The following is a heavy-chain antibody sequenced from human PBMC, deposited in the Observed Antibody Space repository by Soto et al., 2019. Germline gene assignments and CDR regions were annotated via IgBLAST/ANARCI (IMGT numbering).Heavy chain of an antibody. J-gene: IGHJ6*02. D-gene: IGHD5-12*01. Sequence: GGSLRLSCAASGFTFSDYYMSWIRQAPGKGLEWVSYISSSSTYTDYADSVKGRFTISRDNSKNTLYLQMNSLRAEDTAVYYCVANGLQFWSYGMDVWGQGTTVTVSS. CDR2: ISSSSTYT. CDR1: GFTFSDYY. CDR3: VANGLQFWSYGMDV. V-gene: IGHV3-11*06.